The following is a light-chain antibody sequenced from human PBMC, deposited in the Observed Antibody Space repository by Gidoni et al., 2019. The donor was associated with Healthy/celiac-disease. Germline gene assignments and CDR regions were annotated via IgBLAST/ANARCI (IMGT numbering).Light chain of an antibody. CDR3: QQRSNWPPT. Sequence: ELVLTPSPATLSLSPGGRATLPCRASQSVSSYLAWYQQKPGQAPRLLIYEASNRATGIPARFSGSGSGTDFTLTISSLEPEDFAVYYCQQRSNWPPTFGQGTKLEIK. CDR2: EAS. CDR1: QSVSSY. J-gene: IGKJ2*01. V-gene: IGKV3-11*01.